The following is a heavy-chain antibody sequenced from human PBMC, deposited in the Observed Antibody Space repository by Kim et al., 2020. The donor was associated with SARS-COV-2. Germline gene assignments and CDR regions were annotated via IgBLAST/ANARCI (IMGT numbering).Heavy chain of an antibody. D-gene: IGHD1-1*01. CDR2: M. Sequence: MSDAASSKSRFTISCDNAKNSLYLRMNSLSAEDTAIYFCARVVGTGALDYWGQGTLVTVSS. V-gene: IGHV3-48*03. CDR3: ARVVGTGALDY. J-gene: IGHJ4*02.